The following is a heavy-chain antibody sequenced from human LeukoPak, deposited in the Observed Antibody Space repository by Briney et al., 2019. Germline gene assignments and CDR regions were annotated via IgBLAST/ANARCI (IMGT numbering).Heavy chain of an antibody. CDR2: ISAYNGNT. D-gene: IGHD2/OR15-2a*01. CDR3: ARPYCNVRACHDYFDY. V-gene: IGHV1-18*01. J-gene: IGHJ4*02. Sequence: GASVKVSCKASGYTFTSYGISWVRQAPGQGLEWMGWISAYNGNTNYAQKLQGRVTMTRDTSISTAYMELSRLRSDDTAVYYCARPYCNVRACHDYFDYWGQGTLVTVSS. CDR1: GYTFTSYG.